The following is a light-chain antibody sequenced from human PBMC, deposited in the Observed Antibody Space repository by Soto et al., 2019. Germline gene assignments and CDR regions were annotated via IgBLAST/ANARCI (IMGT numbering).Light chain of an antibody. CDR2: GVS. V-gene: IGKV3D-7*01. CDR1: QTVCRGC. J-gene: IGKJ1*01. CDR3: QQYNSYSWT. Sequence: LTQSPGTLSLSPGERATISCRASQTVCRGCLAWYQQKSGQAPRLLIFGVSNRATGIPARFSGSGSGTEFTLTISSLQPDDFATYYCQQYNSYSWTFGQGTKV.